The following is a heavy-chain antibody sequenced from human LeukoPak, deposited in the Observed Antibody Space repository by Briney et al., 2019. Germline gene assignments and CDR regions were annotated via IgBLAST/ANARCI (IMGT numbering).Heavy chain of an antibody. D-gene: IGHD6-13*01. J-gene: IGHJ4*02. V-gene: IGHV3-33*01. Sequence: GGSLRLSCAASGFTFSSYGMHWVRQAPGKGPEWVAVIWYDGSNKYYAGSVKGRFTISRDNSKNTLYLQMNSLRAEDTAVYYCARPRSVYSSSWYGGGVGYYFDYWGQGTLVTVSS. CDR1: GFTFSSYG. CDR3: ARPRSVYSSSWYGGGVGYYFDY. CDR2: IWYDGSNK.